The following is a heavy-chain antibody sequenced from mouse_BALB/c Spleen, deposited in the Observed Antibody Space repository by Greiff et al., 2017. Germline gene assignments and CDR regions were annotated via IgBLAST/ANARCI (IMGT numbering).Heavy chain of an antibody. Sequence: VQLQQPGAELVKPGASVKLSCKASGYTFTSYYMYWVKQRPGQGLEWIGEINPSNGGTNFNEKFKSKATLTVDKSSSTAYMQLSSLTSEDSAVYYCTRSRTGTFAYWGQGTLVTVSA. CDR2: INPSNGGT. CDR1: GYTFTSYY. CDR3: TRSRTGTFAY. V-gene: IGHV1S81*02. J-gene: IGHJ3*01. D-gene: IGHD4-1*01.